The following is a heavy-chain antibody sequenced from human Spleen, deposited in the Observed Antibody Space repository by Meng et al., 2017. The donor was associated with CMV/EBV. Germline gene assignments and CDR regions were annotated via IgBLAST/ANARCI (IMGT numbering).Heavy chain of an antibody. CDR1: FTFSNAW. CDR3: TTPGFLAVAVVGFDY. J-gene: IGHJ4*02. CDR2: NKSKNDGGTT. V-gene: IGHV3-15*01. Sequence: FTFSNAWRSGVRQGPGKELEGVGRNKSKNDGGTTDYDEHVKGRCTISRDESKNKLYLQMNSMKTEDTAVYYCTTPGFLAVAVVGFDYWGQGTLVTVSS. D-gene: IGHD6-19*01.